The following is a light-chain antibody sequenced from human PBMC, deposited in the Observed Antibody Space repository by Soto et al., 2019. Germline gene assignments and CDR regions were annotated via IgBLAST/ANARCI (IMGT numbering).Light chain of an antibody. CDR1: QSVSSN. CDR2: GAS. Sequence: EIVMTQSPATLSVSPGERATLSCRASQSVSSNSAWYQQKPGQAPRLLIYGASTRATGIPARFSGSGSGTEFTLTISSLQSEDFAVYYCLQYNDWPPYTFGQGTKVDIK. J-gene: IGKJ2*01. CDR3: LQYNDWPPYT. V-gene: IGKV3-15*01.